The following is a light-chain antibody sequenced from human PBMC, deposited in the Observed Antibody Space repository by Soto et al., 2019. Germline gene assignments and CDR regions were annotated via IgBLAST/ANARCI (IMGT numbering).Light chain of an antibody. CDR2: ADS. CDR1: KSNIGSNE. Sequence: QSVLTQPPSASGTPGQRVTISCSGSKSNIGSNEVYWYQQLPGTVPKFLIYADSQRPSGVPDRFSASKSGTSASLTISGLRSEDEAEYYCAVWDDSVFGKIFGGGTKVTVL. V-gene: IGLV1-47*02. CDR3: AVWDDSVFGKI. J-gene: IGLJ2*01.